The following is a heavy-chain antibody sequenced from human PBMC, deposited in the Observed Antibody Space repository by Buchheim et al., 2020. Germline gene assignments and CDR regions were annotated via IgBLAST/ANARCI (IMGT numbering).Heavy chain of an antibody. Sequence: QEQLVESGGGVVQPGRSLRLSCAASGFTFSSYGMHWVRQAPGKGLEWVAVILYDGSGKYYADSVKGRFTISRDNSKNTMYLQMNSLGAEDAAVYYCAKDRQYYYGMDVWGQGTT. CDR1: GFTFSSYG. J-gene: IGHJ6*02. V-gene: IGHV3-30*18. CDR3: AKDRQYYYGMDV. CDR2: ILYDGSGK.